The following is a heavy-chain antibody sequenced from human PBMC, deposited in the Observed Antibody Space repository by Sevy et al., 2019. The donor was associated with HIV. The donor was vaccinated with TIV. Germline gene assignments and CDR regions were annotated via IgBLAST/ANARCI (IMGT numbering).Heavy chain of an antibody. J-gene: IGHJ4*02. CDR2: IRISSNHI. V-gene: IGHV3-21*01. CDR1: GFTFSSYS. D-gene: IGHD3-16*01. Sequence: GGSLRLSCAASGFTFSSYSMNWVRQAPGMGLEWVSSIRISSNHIYYADSVKGRFTISRDNAKNSLYLQMNSLRAEDTAVYYCARAPEENYDYITGSFDYWGQGTLVTVSS. CDR3: ARAPEENYDYITGSFDY.